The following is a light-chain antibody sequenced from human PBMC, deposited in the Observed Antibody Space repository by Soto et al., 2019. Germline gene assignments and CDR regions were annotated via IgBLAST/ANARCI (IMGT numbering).Light chain of an antibody. CDR1: SSNIGTNA. J-gene: IGLJ1*01. Sequence: QSVLTQPPSASGTPGQRVTIYCSGGSSNIGTNAVNWYQQLPGTAPKLLIYNNHQRPSGVPDRFSGSKSGTSASLAISGLQSEDEADYYCAAWDDSLNGYVFGTGSKVTVL. V-gene: IGLV1-44*01. CDR3: AAWDDSLNGYV. CDR2: NNH.